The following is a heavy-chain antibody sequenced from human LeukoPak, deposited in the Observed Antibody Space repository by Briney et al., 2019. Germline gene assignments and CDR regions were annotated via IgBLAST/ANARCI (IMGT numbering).Heavy chain of an antibody. V-gene: IGHV3-7*01. CDR1: GFTFISYW. CDR3: ARSLRYSSGWYDAPLDY. D-gene: IGHD6-19*01. Sequence: GGSLRLSCGPSGFTFISYWMSWVRQAPGKGLEWVANIKQDGSEKYYVDSVKGRFTISRDNAKNSLYLQMNSLRAEDTAVYYCARSLRYSSGWYDAPLDYWGQGILVTVSS. J-gene: IGHJ4*02. CDR2: IKQDGSEK.